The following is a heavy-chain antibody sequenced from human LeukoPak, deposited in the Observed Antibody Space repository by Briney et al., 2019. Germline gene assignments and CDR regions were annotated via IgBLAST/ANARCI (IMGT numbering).Heavy chain of an antibody. V-gene: IGHV1-8*02. CDR3: ARNYDIWTGPAFDF. J-gene: IGHJ4*02. CDR2: MNPNSGNT. CDR1: GGTFSSYA. D-gene: IGHD3-9*01. Sequence: ASVKVSCKASGGTFSSYAISWVRQATGQGLEWMGWMNPNSGNTGYAQKFQGRVTMTRNTSISTAYMELSSLKSEDTAMYYCARNYDIWTGPAFDFWGQGSLVTVSS.